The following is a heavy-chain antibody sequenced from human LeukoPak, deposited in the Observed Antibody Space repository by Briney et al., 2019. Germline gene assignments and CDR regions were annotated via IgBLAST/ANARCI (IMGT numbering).Heavy chain of an antibody. J-gene: IGHJ6*04. D-gene: IGHD3-10*01. CDR3: ARALYYGSGSGMDV. Sequence: SETLSLTCTVSGGSISSYFWSWIRQPPGKGLEWIGYIYYSGSTNYNPSLKSRVTTSVDTSKNQFSLKLSSVTAADTAVYYCARALYYGSGSGMDVWGKGTTVTVSS. CDR1: GGSISSYF. CDR2: IYYSGST. V-gene: IGHV4-59*01.